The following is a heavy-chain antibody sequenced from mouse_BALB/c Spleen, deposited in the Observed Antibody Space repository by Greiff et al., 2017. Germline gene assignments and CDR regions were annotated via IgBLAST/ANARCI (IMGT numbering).Heavy chain of an antibody. D-gene: IGHD1-2*01. Sequence: EVQLQQSGAELVRSGASVKLSCTASGFNIKDYYMHWVKQRPEQGLEWIGWIDPENGDTEYAPKFQGKATMTADTSSNTAYLQLSSLTSEDTAVYYCNAPITTAAPYAMDYWGQGTSVTVSS. CDR2: IDPENGDT. CDR1: GFNIKDYY. J-gene: IGHJ4*01. V-gene: IGHV14-4*02. CDR3: NAPITTAAPYAMDY.